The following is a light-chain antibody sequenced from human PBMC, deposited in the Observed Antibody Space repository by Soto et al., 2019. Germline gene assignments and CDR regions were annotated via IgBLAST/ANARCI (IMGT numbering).Light chain of an antibody. V-gene: IGKV1-33*01. CDR3: QHYDHLPPFT. J-gene: IGKJ3*01. Sequence: DIQMTQSPSSLSASVGDRVTITCQASQDIRKYLSWYQQKPGRAPKLLIYGASNLETGVPSRFSGSVYGTDFTFTISSLQPEDIATYYCQHYDHLPPFTFGHGTKVAIK. CDR1: QDIRKY. CDR2: GAS.